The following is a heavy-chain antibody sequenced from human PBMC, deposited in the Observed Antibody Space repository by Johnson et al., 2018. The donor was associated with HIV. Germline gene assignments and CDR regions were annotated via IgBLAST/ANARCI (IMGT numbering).Heavy chain of an antibody. V-gene: IGHV3-30*04. J-gene: IGHJ3*02. D-gene: IGHD6-6*01. Sequence: QVQLVESGGGVVQPGRSLRLSCAASGFTFSSYAMHWVRQAPGKGLEWVAVISYDGSNKYYADSVKGRFTISRDKSKNTLYLQMNSLRAEDTAVYYCARDKGIAARPDAFDIWGQGTMVTVSS. CDR2: ISYDGSNK. CDR1: GFTFSSYA. CDR3: ARDKGIAARPDAFDI.